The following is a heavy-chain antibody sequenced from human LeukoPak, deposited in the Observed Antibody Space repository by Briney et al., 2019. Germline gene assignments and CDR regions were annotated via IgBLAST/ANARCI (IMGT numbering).Heavy chain of an antibody. D-gene: IGHD3-10*01. CDR3: ATHYYGSGSYFV. Sequence: ASVKVSCKVSGYTLTELSTHWVRQAPGKGLEWMGGFDPEDGETIYAQKFQGRVTMTEDTSTDTAYMELSSLRSEDTAVYYCATHYYGSGSYFVWGQGTLVTVSS. J-gene: IGHJ4*02. CDR2: FDPEDGET. V-gene: IGHV1-24*01. CDR1: GYTLTELS.